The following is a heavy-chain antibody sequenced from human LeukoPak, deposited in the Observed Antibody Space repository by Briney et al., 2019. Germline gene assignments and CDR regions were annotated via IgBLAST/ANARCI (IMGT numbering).Heavy chain of an antibody. CDR3: ARDGRFPPEVLPRYFDY. Sequence: ASVKVSCKAPGYTFTNYYMHWVRQAPGQGLEWMGIINPSGRSTTYVQQFQGRVTMTRDMSTSTVYMELSSLRSEDTAVYYCARDGRFPPEVLPRYFDYWGQGTLVTVSS. CDR2: INPSGRST. D-gene: IGHD1-26*01. J-gene: IGHJ4*02. V-gene: IGHV1-46*01. CDR1: GYTFTNYY.